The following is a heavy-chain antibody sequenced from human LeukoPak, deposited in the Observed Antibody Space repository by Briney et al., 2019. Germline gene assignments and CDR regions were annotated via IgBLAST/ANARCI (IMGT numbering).Heavy chain of an antibody. J-gene: IGHJ5*02. CDR3: AREVVATYNWFDP. D-gene: IGHD5-12*01. Sequence: PSETLSLTCAVYGGSFSGYYWSWIRQPPGKGLEWIGEINHSGSTNYNPSLKSRVTMSVDTSKNQFSLKLSSVTAADTAVYYCAREVVATYNWFDPWGQGTLVTVSS. CDR1: GGSFSGYY. V-gene: IGHV4-34*01. CDR2: INHSGST.